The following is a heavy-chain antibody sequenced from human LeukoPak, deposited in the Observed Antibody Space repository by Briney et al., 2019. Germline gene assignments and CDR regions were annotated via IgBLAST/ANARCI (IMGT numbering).Heavy chain of an antibody. Sequence: KASETLSLTCTVSGGSISSYYWSWIRQPPGKGLEWIGYIYYSGSTNYNPSLKSRVTISVDTSKNQFSLKLSSVTAADTAAYYCARGYSGYDYGNFDPWGQGTLVTVSS. CDR1: GGSISSYY. CDR3: ARGYSGYDYGNFDP. D-gene: IGHD5-12*01. J-gene: IGHJ5*02. CDR2: IYYSGST. V-gene: IGHV4-59*08.